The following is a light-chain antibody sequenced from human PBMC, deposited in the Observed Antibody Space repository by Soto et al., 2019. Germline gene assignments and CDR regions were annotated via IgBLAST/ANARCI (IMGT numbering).Light chain of an antibody. CDR2: EAS. V-gene: IGKV1-9*01. CDR1: HDISTF. Sequence: IQMTQSPSTLSASLGDRVTITCRASHDISTFLAWYQQKPGKAPKLLIYEASTLQSGVPSRFSGSGSGTEFTLTISGLLPEDFAAYHCQQLYTLPFTFCQGGRLAVK. J-gene: IGKJ5*01. CDR3: QQLYTLPFT.